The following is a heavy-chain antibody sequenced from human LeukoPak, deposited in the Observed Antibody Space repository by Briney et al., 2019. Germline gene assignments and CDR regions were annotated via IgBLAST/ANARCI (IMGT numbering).Heavy chain of an antibody. CDR3: ARDAYGSGAFDI. CDR2: INHSGST. CDR1: GGSFSGYY. J-gene: IGHJ3*02. Sequence: PSETLSLTCAVYGGSFSGYYWSWIRQPPGKGLEWIGEINHSGSTNYNPSLKSRVTISVDTSKNQFSLKLSSVTAADTAVYYCARDAYGSGAFDIWGQGTMVTVSS. D-gene: IGHD3-10*01. V-gene: IGHV4-34*01.